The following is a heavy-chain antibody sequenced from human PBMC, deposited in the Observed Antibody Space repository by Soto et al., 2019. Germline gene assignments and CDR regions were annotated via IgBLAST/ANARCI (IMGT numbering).Heavy chain of an antibody. J-gene: IGHJ5*02. CDR3: AKDRSVDTRDWFDP. Sequence: EVQLLESGGGLVQPGGSLRLSCAASGFTFATYAMNWVRQAPGKGLEWVSGISGSGGSTYYTDSVKGRFTISRDNSKNTLYWQMNSLRADDTAVYYCAKDRSVDTRDWFDPWGQGTLITVSS. CDR1: GFTFATYA. CDR2: ISGSGGST. V-gene: IGHV3-23*01. D-gene: IGHD5-18*01.